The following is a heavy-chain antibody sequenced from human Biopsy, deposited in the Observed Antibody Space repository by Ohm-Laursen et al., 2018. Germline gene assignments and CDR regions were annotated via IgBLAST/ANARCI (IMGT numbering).Heavy chain of an antibody. D-gene: IGHD1-14*01. CDR3: VKQRGGYNFDS. CDR2: IDVSDYNT. CDR1: GFTFHTYA. Sequence: SLRLSCAASGFTFHTYAMNWVRQAPGKGLEWVAHIDVSDYNTYYADSVRGRFTISRDNSKQMAHLEINSLTADDPAVYYCVKQRGGYNFDSWGQGTLVTVSS. J-gene: IGHJ5*01. V-gene: IGHV3-23*01.